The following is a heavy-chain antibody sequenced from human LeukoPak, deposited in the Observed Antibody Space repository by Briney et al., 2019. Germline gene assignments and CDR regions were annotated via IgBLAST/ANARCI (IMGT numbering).Heavy chain of an antibody. J-gene: IGHJ3*01. V-gene: IGHV4-59*08. Sequence: PETLSLTCSVSADSISTSYWSWTRQPPGKGREWSGNIYNSANTNHNPSLQSRVTMSVDTSKSQSYLKLTSVSAAGRAVYYCARRFSSRSDGNGYYYGHDAFDVWGQGTLVTVSS. CDR2: IYNSANT. CDR3: ARRFSSRSDGNGYYYGHDAFDV. D-gene: IGHD3-22*01. CDR1: ADSISTSY.